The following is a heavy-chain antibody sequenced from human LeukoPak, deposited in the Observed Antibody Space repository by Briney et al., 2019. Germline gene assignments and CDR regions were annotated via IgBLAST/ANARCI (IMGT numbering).Heavy chain of an antibody. CDR3: ARDCLSATGAFDH. CDR2: IKQDGSEK. V-gene: IGHV3-7*01. Sequence: GGSLRLSCAASGFTFSSYWMSWVRQAPGKGLEWVANIKQDGSEKYYVDSVKGRFTISRDNAKNSLYLQMNSLRAEDTAVYYCARDCLSATGAFDHWGQGTLVTVSS. D-gene: IGHD1-1*01. J-gene: IGHJ4*02. CDR1: GFTFSSYW.